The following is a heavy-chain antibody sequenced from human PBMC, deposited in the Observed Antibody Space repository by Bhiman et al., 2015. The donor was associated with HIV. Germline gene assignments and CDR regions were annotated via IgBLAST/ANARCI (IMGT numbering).Heavy chain of an antibody. V-gene: IGHV3-15*01. Sequence: EVQLVESGGGLVKPGGSLRLSCAASGFTFSNAWMSWVRQAPGKGLEWVGRIKSKTDGGTTDYAAPVKGRFTISRDDSKNTLYLQMNSLKTEDTAVYYCTTRDSSGYLGAFDIWGQGTMVTVSS. D-gene: IGHD3-22*01. CDR1: GFTFSNAW. J-gene: IGHJ3*02. CDR3: TTRDSSGYLGAFDI. CDR2: IKSKTDGGTT.